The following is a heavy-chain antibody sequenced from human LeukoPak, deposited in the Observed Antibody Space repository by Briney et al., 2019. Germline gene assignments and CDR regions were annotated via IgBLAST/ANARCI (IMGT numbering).Heavy chain of an antibody. J-gene: IGHJ4*02. V-gene: IGHV1-69*05. D-gene: IGHD3-22*01. CDR3: ARDPGRGSYDYDSSGWLLDY. CDR2: IIPIFGTA. CDR1: GGTFSSYA. Sequence: SVKVSCKASGGTFSSYAISWVQQAPGQGLEWMGRIIPIFGTANYAQKFQGRVTITTDESTSTAYMELSSLRSEDTAVYYCARDPGRGSYDYDSSGWLLDYWGQGTLVTVSS.